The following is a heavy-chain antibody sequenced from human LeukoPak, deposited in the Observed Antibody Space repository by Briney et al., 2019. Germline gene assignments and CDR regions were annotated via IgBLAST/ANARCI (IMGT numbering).Heavy chain of an antibody. CDR2: MRQDGSDK. Sequence: PGGSLTLSCEVSGFTFSTAWLTWVRQAPGKGLEWVADMRQDGSDKYYVYSVKGRFVIFGNIAKNSVSLHRNRLSVEDTAVYYCARDLMDDDVSTGLHHYYLDVWGQGTTVTVSS. V-gene: IGHV3-7*01. J-gene: IGHJ6*02. D-gene: IGHD3-9*01. CDR3: ARDLMDDDVSTGLHHYYLDV. CDR1: GFTFSTAW.